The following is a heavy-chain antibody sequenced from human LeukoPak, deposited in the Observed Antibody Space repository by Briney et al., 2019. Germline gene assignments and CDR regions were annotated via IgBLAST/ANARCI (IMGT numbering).Heavy chain of an antibody. CDR3: ARDKGRVVSAVGDF. Sequence: VSVKVSCKASGYTFTTYGISWGRHTPGQGLEWMGWISAYNGDTNFAQKLQGRVTMTTDTSTSTAYLELRSLRSDDTAVYYCARDKGRVVSAVGDFWGQGTLVTVSS. CDR2: ISAYNGDT. V-gene: IGHV1-18*01. J-gene: IGHJ4*02. CDR1: GYTFTTYG. D-gene: IGHD2-2*01.